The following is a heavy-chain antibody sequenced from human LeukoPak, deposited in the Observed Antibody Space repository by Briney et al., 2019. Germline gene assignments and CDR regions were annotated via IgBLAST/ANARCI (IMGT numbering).Heavy chain of an antibody. CDR2: ISAYNGNT. Sequence: GASVKVSCKASGYTFTSYGISWVRQAPGQGLEWMGWISAYNGNTNYAQKLQGRVTMTTDTSTSTAYMELRSLRSDDTAVYYCARILHSSGWYELGIYYFDYWGQGTLVTVSS. J-gene: IGHJ4*02. D-gene: IGHD6-19*01. CDR3: ARILHSSGWYELGIYYFDY. V-gene: IGHV1-18*01. CDR1: GYTFTSYG.